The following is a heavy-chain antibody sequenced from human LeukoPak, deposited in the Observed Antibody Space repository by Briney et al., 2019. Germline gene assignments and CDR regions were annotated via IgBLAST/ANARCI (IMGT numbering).Heavy chain of an antibody. V-gene: IGHV4-30-4*08. D-gene: IGHD2-15*01. Sequence: SETLSLTCTVSGGSISSGDYYWSWIRQPPGKGLEWIGYIYYSGSTYYNPSLKSRVTISVDTSKNQFSLKLSSVTAADTAVYYCARLVCSGGSCYVGDYWGQGTLVTVSS. CDR1: GGSISSGDYY. CDR3: ARLVCSGGSCYVGDY. J-gene: IGHJ4*02. CDR2: IYYSGST.